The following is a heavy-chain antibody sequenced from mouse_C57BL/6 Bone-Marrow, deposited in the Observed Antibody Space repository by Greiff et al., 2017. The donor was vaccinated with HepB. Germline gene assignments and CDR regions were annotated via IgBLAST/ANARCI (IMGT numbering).Heavy chain of an antibody. CDR3: AEFFDY. Sequence: QVQLQQPGAELVRPGPSVKLSCKASGYTFTSYWMHWVKQRPGQGLEWIGVIDPSDSYTNYNQKFKGKATLTVDTSSSTAYMQLSSLTSEDSAVYYCAEFFDYWGQGTTLTVSS. J-gene: IGHJ2*01. V-gene: IGHV1-59*01. CDR2: IDPSDSYT. CDR1: GYTFTSYW.